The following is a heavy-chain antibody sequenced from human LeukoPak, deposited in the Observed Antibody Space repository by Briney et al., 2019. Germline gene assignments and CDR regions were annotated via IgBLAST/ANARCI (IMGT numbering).Heavy chain of an antibody. J-gene: IGHJ4*02. CDR1: AFTLSSYW. D-gene: IGHD6-13*01. V-gene: IGHV3-7*01. Sequence: GGSLRLSCAASAFTLSSYWMSWVRQAPGKVMEWVANMKYDGSEKYYVDSVKGRFTISRDNAKNSLYLQMNSLRAEDAAVYYCARDIEAAGLFLDYWGQGTLVTVSS. CDR2: MKYDGSEK. CDR3: ARDIEAAGLFLDY.